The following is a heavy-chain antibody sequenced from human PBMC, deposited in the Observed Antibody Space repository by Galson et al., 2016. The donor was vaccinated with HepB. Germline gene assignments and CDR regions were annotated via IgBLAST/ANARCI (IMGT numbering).Heavy chain of an antibody. CDR1: GFTFSNYA. J-gene: IGHJ1*01. D-gene: IGHD3-9*01. CDR2: ISYDGSNK. V-gene: IGHV3-30-3*01. CDR3: ATAGDYDSLPGYAGYLQH. Sequence: SLRLSCAASGFTFSNYASHWVRQAPGKGLEWVAFISYDGSNKDYADSVKGRFTISRDNSKSTLALQMNSLRPEDTDVYYCATAGDYDSLPGYAGYLQHCGQGTLGSVSS.